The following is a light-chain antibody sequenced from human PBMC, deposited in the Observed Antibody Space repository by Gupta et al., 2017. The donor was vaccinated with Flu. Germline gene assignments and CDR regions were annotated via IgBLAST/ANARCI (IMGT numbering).Light chain of an antibody. J-gene: IGLJ2*01. Sequence: KVALTCAGASASIGSATVAWYQPGPGWAPRLLIFANNQRPAWVPVRFSGSKSGTSASLSISGLQPEDEGDYYCATWIDARSCQVFGGGTKLFVL. CDR2: ANN. CDR3: ATWIDARSCQV. CDR1: SASIGSAT. V-gene: IGLV1-44*01.